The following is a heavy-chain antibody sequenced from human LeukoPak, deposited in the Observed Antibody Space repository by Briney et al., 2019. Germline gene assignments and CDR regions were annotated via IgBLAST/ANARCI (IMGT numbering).Heavy chain of an antibody. CDR3: AKDGDSGYDLYYFDY. Sequence: GGSLRLSCAASGFTFDDYGMSWVRQAPGKGLEWVSGINWNGGSTGYADSVKGRFTISRDNAKNSLYLQMNSLRAEDMALYYCAKDGDSGYDLYYFDYWGQGTLVTVSS. J-gene: IGHJ4*02. V-gene: IGHV3-20*04. CDR2: INWNGGST. CDR1: GFTFDDYG. D-gene: IGHD5-12*01.